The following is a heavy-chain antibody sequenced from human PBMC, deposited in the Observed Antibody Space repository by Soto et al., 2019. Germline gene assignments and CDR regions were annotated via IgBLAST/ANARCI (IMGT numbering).Heavy chain of an antibody. D-gene: IGHD2-21*02. CDR1: GYTFTSYG. CDR2: ISPYNGNT. J-gene: IGHJ4*02. Sequence: ASVKVSCKASGYTFTSYGISRVRQAPGQGLEWMGWISPYNGNTNYAQKLQGRVTMTTDTSTSTAYMELRSLRSDDTAVYHCARGPYGDRYFDYWGQGTLVTVSS. V-gene: IGHV1-18*01. CDR3: ARGPYGDRYFDY.